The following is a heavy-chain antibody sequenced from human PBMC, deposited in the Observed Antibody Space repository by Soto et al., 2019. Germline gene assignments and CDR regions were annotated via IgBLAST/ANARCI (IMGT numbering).Heavy chain of an antibody. V-gene: IGHV1-69*01. CDR3: ARLRLEPVGANLPLMFGLDV. Sequence: QVQLVQSGAEVKKPGSSVRVSCKASGDTFTGHAISWVRQAPAQGLEWLGVITPILGTANYAPNFQGRVTITADDSASTAFLDLSSLKSDDTAVYYCARLRLEPVGANLPLMFGLDVWGQGTTVTVSS. D-gene: IGHD1-26*01. CDR1: GDTFTGHA. CDR2: ITPILGTA. J-gene: IGHJ6*02.